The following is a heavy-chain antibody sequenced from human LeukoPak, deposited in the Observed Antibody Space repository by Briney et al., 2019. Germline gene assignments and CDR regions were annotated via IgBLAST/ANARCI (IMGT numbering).Heavy chain of an antibody. CDR2: ISVSGGVR. D-gene: IGHD4-11*01. V-gene: IGHV3-21*05. J-gene: IGHJ4*02. Sequence: GGSLRLSCVASGYPFSSYSMNWIRQAPGKGLEWVSYISVSGGVRSYADSVKGRFTISRDNAKNTVYLQLNGLRAEDTAVYHCAREGITLTIDYWGQGTLVAVSS. CDR3: AREGITLTIDY. CDR1: GYPFSSYS.